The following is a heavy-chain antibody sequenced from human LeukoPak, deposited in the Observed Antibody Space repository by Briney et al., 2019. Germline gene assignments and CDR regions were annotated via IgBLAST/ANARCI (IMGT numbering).Heavy chain of an antibody. V-gene: IGHV3-30*02. Sequence: GSLRLSCVASGFSFSSYGMHWVRQAPGKGLEWVAFIGYDGRNKYDGDSVKGRFTVSRDNSKNTLYLQMNSLRAEDTAVYYCAKDQATVFGYFTSWGQGTLVTVSS. J-gene: IGHJ5*02. CDR1: GFSFSSYG. CDR3: AKDQATVFGYFTS. D-gene: IGHD3-3*01. CDR2: IGYDGRNK.